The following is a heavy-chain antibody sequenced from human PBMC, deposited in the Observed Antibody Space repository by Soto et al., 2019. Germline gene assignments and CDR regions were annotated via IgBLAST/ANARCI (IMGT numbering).Heavy chain of an antibody. V-gene: IGHV3-64D*08. Sequence: GGSLRLSCSASGFTFSSYAMHWVRQAPGKGLEYVSAISSNGGSTYYADSVKGRFTISRDNSKNTLYLQMSSLRAEDTAVYYCVKEGWVDYDFWSGYYGYYYGMDVWGQGTTVTVSS. D-gene: IGHD3-3*01. CDR2: ISSNGGST. CDR1: GFTFSSYA. CDR3: VKEGWVDYDFWSGYYGYYYGMDV. J-gene: IGHJ6*02.